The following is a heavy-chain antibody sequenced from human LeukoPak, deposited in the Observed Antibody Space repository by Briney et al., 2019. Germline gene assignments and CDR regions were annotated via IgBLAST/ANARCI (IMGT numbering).Heavy chain of an antibody. CDR2: IYTSGST. V-gene: IGHV4-4*09. CDR3: ARPDRSGYYGLSAFDI. J-gene: IGHJ3*02. D-gene: IGHD3-22*01. CDR1: GGSISSYY. Sequence: SETLSLTCTVFGGSISSYYWSWIRQPPGKGLEWIGYIYTSGSTNYNPSLKSRVTISVDTSKNQFSLKLSSVTAADTAVYYCARPDRSGYYGLSAFDIWGQGTMVTVSS.